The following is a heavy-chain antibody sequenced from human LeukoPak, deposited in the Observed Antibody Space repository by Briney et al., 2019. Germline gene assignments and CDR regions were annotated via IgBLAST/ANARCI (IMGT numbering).Heavy chain of an antibody. V-gene: IGHV4-61*01. J-gene: IGHJ4*02. CDR1: GGSISSGSYY. D-gene: IGHD3-3*01. CDR3: AREFSWSGFFDY. Sequence: SETLSLTCTVSGGSISSGSYYWSWIRQPPGKGLEWIGHIYDSGSTNYNPSLKSRVTISVDTSKNQFSLKLTSVTAADTAVYYCAREFSWSGFFDYWGQGTLVTVSP. CDR2: IYDSGST.